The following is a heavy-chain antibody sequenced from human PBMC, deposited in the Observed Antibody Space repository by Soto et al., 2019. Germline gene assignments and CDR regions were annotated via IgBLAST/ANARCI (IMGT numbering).Heavy chain of an antibody. J-gene: IGHJ5*01. D-gene: IGHD3-10*01. V-gene: IGHV3-21*01. CDR2: ISSGSSYI. CDR1: GFTFSSST. Sequence: GGSLRLDCAASGFTFSSSTMNWVRKAPGRGLERVSSISSGSSYIYNAASVKGRFSISRDNAKNSLFLQMNSLGAEDTAVYYCARDSLSGGADPDSWGQGTKVTVTS. CDR3: ARDSLSGGADPDS.